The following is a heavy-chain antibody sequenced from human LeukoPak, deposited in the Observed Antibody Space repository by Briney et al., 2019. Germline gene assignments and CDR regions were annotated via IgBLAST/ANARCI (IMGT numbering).Heavy chain of an antibody. Sequence: ASVKVSCKVSGYTLTELSMHWVRQAPGKGLEWMGGFDPEDGETIFAQKFQGRVTMTEDTSTDTAYMELSSLRSEDTAVYYCATGLRIQLWLRPLGYWGQGTLVTVSS. V-gene: IGHV1-24*01. D-gene: IGHD5-18*01. J-gene: IGHJ4*02. CDR3: ATGLRIQLWLRPLGY. CDR2: FDPEDGET. CDR1: GYTLTELS.